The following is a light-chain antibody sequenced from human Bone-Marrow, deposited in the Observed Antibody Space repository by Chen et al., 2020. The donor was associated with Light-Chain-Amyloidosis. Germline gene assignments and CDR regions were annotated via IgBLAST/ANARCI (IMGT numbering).Light chain of an antibody. V-gene: IGLV2-14*01. CDR2: GVT. CDR1: NRYVGGANP. CDR3: SSYTITNTLV. Sequence: QSALTHPASVSGSPGQSITISATGTNRYVGGANPVSWYQQHPDKAPKLMIYGVTNRPSWVPDRFSGSESADAASLTISGLQTEDETDYFCSSYTITNTLVFGSVTRVTVL. J-gene: IGLJ1*01.